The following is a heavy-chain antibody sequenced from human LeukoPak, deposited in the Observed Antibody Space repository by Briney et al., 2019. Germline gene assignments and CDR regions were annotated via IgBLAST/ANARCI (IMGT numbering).Heavy chain of an antibody. CDR1: DGSMKSYH. CDR3: TRSLGVVIHGGMDV. V-gene: IGHV4-59*01. Sequence: SETLSLTCSVSDGSMKSYHWSWIRQPAGKGLQWVGHIYYTGSTNYNPSLKSRLTISLDTSKNQFSLKLSSVTAADTAVYYCTRSLGVVIHGGMDVWGQGTTVTVSS. CDR2: IYYTGST. D-gene: IGHD3-3*01. J-gene: IGHJ6*02.